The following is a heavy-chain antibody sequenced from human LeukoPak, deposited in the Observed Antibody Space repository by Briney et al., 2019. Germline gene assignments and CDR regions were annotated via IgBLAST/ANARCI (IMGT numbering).Heavy chain of an antibody. CDR3: ARLIPQKWELPGKWFDP. CDR2: VSAYNGHT. V-gene: IGHV1-18*01. D-gene: IGHD1-26*01. Sequence: ASLKVPCKASGYTFNSYGISWVRQAPEQGLEWMGWVSAYNGHTKYAQKFQGRVTMTTDTSTSTASMELRSLRSDDTAVYYCARLIPQKWELPGKWFDPWGQGTLVTVSS. CDR1: GYTFNSYG. J-gene: IGHJ5*02.